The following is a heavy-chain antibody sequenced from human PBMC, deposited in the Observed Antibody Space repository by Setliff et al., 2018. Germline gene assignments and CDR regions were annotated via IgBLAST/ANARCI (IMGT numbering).Heavy chain of an antibody. CDR2: IYTGGRT. J-gene: IGHJ2*01. Sequence: GGSLRLSCVGSGFTVSGNNMNWVRQAPGKGLEWVSAIYTGGRTDSADSVKGRFSISTDNSKNTVYLQMNTLRAEDTAVYYCGRTAPTEWYFDLWGRGTQVTVSS. CDR1: GFTVSGNN. V-gene: IGHV3-53*01. CDR3: GRTAPTEWYFDL.